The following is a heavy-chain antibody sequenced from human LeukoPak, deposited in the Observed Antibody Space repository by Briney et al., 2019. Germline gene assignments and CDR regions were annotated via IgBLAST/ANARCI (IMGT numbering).Heavy chain of an antibody. J-gene: IGHJ4*02. D-gene: IGHD6-19*01. Sequence: GGSLRLSCAASGFTFSSYAMSWVLQAPGKGLEWVSAISGSGGSTYYADSVKGRFTISRDNSKNTLYLQMSSLRAEDTAVYYCAKSYTYSSGWYVGYWGQGTLVTVSS. CDR2: ISGSGGST. V-gene: IGHV3-23*01. CDR1: GFTFSSYA. CDR3: AKSYTYSSGWYVGY.